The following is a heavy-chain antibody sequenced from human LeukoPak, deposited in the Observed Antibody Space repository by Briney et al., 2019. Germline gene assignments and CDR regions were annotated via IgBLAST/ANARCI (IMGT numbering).Heavy chain of an antibody. Sequence: PSETLSLTCTVSGGSISSGGYSWSWIRQPPGKDLEWIVYIYHSGNTYYNPSLKSRVTISVDRSKNQFSLKLTSVTAADTAVYYCARGGDSSGFYYYFDYWGQGTLVTVSS. CDR1: GGSISSGGYS. CDR3: ARGGDSSGFYYYFDY. J-gene: IGHJ4*02. D-gene: IGHD3-22*01. V-gene: IGHV4-30-2*01. CDR2: IYHSGNT.